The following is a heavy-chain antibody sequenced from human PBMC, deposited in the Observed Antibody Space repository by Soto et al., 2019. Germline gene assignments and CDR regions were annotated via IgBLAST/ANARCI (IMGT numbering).Heavy chain of an antibody. D-gene: IGHD6-13*01. J-gene: IGHJ5*02. CDR3: ARDNPYTNSFGNWFDP. CDR1: GGTFSNYA. Sequence: HVRLGQSGAEVKKPGSSVKVSCKASGGTFSNYAITWLRLAPGQGLEWLGGIIPVFGTVNYAQTFQGRVTITGDESTSTAYMELNRLRSEDTAVYYCARDNPYTNSFGNWFDPWGQGTLVIVSS. CDR2: IIPVFGTV. V-gene: IGHV1-69*01.